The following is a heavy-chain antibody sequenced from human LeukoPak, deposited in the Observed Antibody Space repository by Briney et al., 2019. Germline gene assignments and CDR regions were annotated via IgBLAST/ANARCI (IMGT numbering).Heavy chain of an antibody. CDR2: ISSSGSTI. V-gene: IGHV3-11*04. Sequence: GGSLRLSCAASGFTFSDYYMSWIRQAPGKGLEWVSYISSSGSTIYYADSVKGRFTISRDNAKNSLYLQMNSLRAEDTAVYYCARVFKGEPNQLWFGHMYYFDYWGQGTLVTVSS. D-gene: IGHD3-10*01. CDR3: ARVFKGEPNQLWFGHMYYFDY. CDR1: GFTFSDYY. J-gene: IGHJ4*02.